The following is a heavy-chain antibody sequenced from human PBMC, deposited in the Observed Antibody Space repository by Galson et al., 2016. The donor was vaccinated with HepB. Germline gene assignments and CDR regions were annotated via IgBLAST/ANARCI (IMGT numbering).Heavy chain of an antibody. J-gene: IGHJ4*02. D-gene: IGHD6-6*01. Sequence: SVKVSCKASGYTFTSYDIHWVRQATGQGLEWMGWMNPNSGNTGYAQKFQGRVTLTRSTSKNTVYMELSSLRSEDMAMYYCERVEYASSTGANRFDYWGQGTLVTVSS. CDR2: MNPNSGNT. CDR3: ERVEYASSTGANRFDY. CDR1: GYTFTSYD. V-gene: IGHV1-8*02.